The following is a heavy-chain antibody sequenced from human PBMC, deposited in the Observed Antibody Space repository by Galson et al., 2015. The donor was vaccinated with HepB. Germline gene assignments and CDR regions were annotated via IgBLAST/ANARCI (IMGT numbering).Heavy chain of an antibody. J-gene: IGHJ4*02. CDR2: ITIGGTYI. CDR3: AKDMGTGAGTPTLFDY. V-gene: IGHV3-21*04. CDR1: GFTFSSYS. D-gene: IGHD1-1*01. Sequence: SLRLSCAASGFTFSSYSMNWVRQAPGKGLEWISSITIGGTYIYYADSVKGRFTISRDNAKNSLYLQMNSLRAEDTALYYCAKDMGTGAGTPTLFDYWGQGTLVTVST.